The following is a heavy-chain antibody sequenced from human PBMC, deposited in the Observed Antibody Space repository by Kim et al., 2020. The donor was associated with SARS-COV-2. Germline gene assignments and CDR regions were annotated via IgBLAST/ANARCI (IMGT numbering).Heavy chain of an antibody. J-gene: IGHJ2*01. V-gene: IGHV4-39*01. CDR3: ARQGWLWYLDL. D-gene: IGHD2-21*01. CDR2: SA. Sequence: SANYNPSLTSRVTISAHTSKSKVSMRLSPVTAADTAVYYCARQGWLWYLDLWGPGTLVTVSA.